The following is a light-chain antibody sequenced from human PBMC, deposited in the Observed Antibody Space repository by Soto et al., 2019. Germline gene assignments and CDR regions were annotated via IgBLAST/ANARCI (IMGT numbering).Light chain of an antibody. CDR3: QQRSNWPPLT. CDR1: QSLSSTY. CDR2: GAS. Sequence: EILLTQSPGTLCLSPGERATLSCRASQSLSSTYLAWYQQKPGHAPRLLIYGASSRPTGIPDSFSGSGSGTDFTLTISRLEPEDFAVYYCQQRSNWPPLTFGGGTKVDIK. J-gene: IGKJ4*01. V-gene: IGKV3D-20*02.